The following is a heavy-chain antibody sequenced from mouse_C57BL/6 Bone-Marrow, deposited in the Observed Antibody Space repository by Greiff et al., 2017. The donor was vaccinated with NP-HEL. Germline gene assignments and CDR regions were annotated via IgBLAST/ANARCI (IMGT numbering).Heavy chain of an antibody. CDR2: IYPRSGNT. CDR1: GYTFTSYG. D-gene: IGHD2-3*01. V-gene: IGHV1-81*01. CDR3: AREWLLRGYYAMDY. Sequence: VHLVESGAELARPGASVKLSCKASGYTFTSYGISWVKQRTGQGLEWIGEIYPRSGNTYYNEKFKGKATLTADKSSSTAYMELRSLTSEDSAVYFCAREWLLRGYYAMDYWGQGTSVTVSS. J-gene: IGHJ4*01.